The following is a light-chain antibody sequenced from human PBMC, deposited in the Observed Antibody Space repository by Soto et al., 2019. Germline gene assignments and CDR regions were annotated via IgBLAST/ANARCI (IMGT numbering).Light chain of an antibody. CDR2: EVS. Sequence: QSALTQPASVSGSPGQWITISCTGTSSDVGGYNYVSWYQQHPGKAPKLMIYEVSNRPSGVSNRFSGSKSGNTASLTISGLQAEDEADYYCSSYTSSSTLVVFGTGTKVTVL. V-gene: IGLV2-14*01. CDR3: SSYTSSSTLVV. J-gene: IGLJ1*01. CDR1: SSDVGGYNY.